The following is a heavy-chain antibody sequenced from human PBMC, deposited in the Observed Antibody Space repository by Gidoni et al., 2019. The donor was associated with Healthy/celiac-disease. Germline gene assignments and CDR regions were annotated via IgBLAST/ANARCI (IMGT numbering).Heavy chain of an antibody. J-gene: IGHJ6*02. Sequence: EVQLVESGGGLVKPGGSLRLSCAASGFTFSSYSMNWVRQAPGKGLEWVSSISSSSSYIYYADSVKGRFTISRDNAKNSLYLQMNSLRAEDTAVYYCARAYGSGSYYDYYYYYGMDVWGQGTTVTVSS. V-gene: IGHV3-21*01. CDR2: ISSSSSYI. CDR3: ARAYGSGSYYDYYYYYGMDV. CDR1: GFTFSSYS. D-gene: IGHD3-10*01.